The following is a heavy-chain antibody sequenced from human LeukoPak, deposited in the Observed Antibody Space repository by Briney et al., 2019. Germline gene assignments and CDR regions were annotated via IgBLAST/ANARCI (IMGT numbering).Heavy chain of an antibody. CDR1: GFTFSSYA. J-gene: IGHJ4*02. CDR2: ISYDGSNK. V-gene: IGHV3-30*14. Sequence: GGSLRLSCAASGFTFSSYAMHWVRQAPGKGLEWVAVISYDGSNKYYADSVKGRFTISRDNSKNTLYLQMGSLRAEDMAVYYCARGDPENCYDSSAPGDWGQGTLVTVSS. D-gene: IGHD3-22*01. CDR3: ARGDPENCYDSSAPGD.